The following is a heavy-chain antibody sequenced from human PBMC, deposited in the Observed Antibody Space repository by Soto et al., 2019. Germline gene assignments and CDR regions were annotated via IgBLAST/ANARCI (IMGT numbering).Heavy chain of an antibody. CDR1: GFTFSSYV. V-gene: IGHV3-23*01. CDR2: ISGSGGST. J-gene: IGHJ4*02. CDR3: ASLAF. Sequence: EVQVLESGGDLVQPGGSLRLSCALSGFTFSSYVMTWVRQAPGKGLEWVSSISGSGGSTFYADSVEGRFTIYSAHYKNNLYIQMKSLRAADTDVYYCASLAFWGQGTMVTVSS.